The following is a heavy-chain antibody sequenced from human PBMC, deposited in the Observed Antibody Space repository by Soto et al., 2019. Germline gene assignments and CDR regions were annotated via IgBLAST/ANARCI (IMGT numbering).Heavy chain of an antibody. J-gene: IGHJ5*02. V-gene: IGHV4-31*03. CDR1: GGSISSGDYY. CDR2: IYYSGTT. Sequence: SETLSLTCTVSGGSISSGDYYWSWIRQHPGKGLEWIGYIYYSGTTYYNPSLTSRVTISVDTSKNQFSLKLTSVTAADTAVYYCARGSFSSSSSWFDTWGQGTLVTVSS. D-gene: IGHD6-6*01. CDR3: ARGSFSSSSSWFDT.